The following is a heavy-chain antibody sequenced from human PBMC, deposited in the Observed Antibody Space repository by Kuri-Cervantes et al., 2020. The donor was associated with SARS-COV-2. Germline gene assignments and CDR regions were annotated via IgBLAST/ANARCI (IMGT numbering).Heavy chain of an antibody. J-gene: IGHJ6*02. D-gene: IGHD2-21*01. CDR3: AKLASHSGFYYYYGMDV. CDR1: GFTFSSSW. CDR2: ISYDGSNK. V-gene: IGHV3-30*18. Sequence: GESLKISCAASGFTFSSSWMHWVRQAPGKGLEWVAVISYDGSNKYYADSVKGRFTISRDNSKNTLYLQMNSLRAEDTAVYYCAKLASHSGFYYYYGMDVWGQGTTVTVSS.